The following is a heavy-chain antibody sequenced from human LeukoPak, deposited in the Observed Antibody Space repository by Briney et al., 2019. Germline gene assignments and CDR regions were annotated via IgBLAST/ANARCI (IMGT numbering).Heavy chain of an antibody. J-gene: IGHJ4*02. Sequence: PGRSLRLSCAASGFTFGNYAMHWVRQAPGKGLEWVSGISWNSGSIGYADSVKGRFTISRDNAKSSLYLQVNSLRAEDTALYYCAKGWGGSSGYYFDCWGQGTLVTVSS. CDR1: GFTFGNYA. CDR2: ISWNSGSI. CDR3: AKGWGGSSGYYFDC. V-gene: IGHV3-9*01. D-gene: IGHD3-22*01.